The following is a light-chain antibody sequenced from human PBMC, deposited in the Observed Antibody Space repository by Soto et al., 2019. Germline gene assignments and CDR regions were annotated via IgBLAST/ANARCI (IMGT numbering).Light chain of an antibody. V-gene: IGKV1-5*01. CDR2: DAS. J-gene: IGKJ1*01. CDR3: QQYNNYWT. CDR1: QSISSW. Sequence: DIHMTQSPSSLSASVGDRVTINFRASQSISSWLACYQQKPGKAPKLLIYDASSLESGVPSRFSGSGSATEFTLTISSLQPDDFATYYCQQYNNYWTFGQGTKVDIK.